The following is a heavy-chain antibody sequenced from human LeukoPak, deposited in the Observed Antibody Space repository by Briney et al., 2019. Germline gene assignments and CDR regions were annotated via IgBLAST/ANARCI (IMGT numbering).Heavy chain of an antibody. CDR3: AKDYYGPSGGIDY. Sequence: GGSMRLSCAASGFTFSSYGMHWVRQAPGKGLEWVAVIWYDGSNKYYADSVKGRFTISRDNSKNTLYLQMNSLRAEDTAVYYCAKDYYGPSGGIDYWGQGTLVTVSS. D-gene: IGHD3-10*01. CDR2: IWYDGSNK. V-gene: IGHV3-33*06. J-gene: IGHJ4*02. CDR1: GFTFSSYG.